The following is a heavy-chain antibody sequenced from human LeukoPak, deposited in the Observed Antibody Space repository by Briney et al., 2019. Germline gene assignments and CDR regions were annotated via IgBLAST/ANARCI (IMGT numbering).Heavy chain of an antibody. J-gene: IGHJ6*03. CDR3: ARGGQCSGGSCYADYFYYYMDV. CDR1: GFSFSDYY. Sequence: GGSLRLSCAASGFSFSDYYINWIRQAPGKGLEWVSYISYGGGTKHYADSVKGRFTVSRDNAKNPVILQMNSLRDEDTAVYYCARGGQCSGGSCYADYFYYYMDVWGKGTTVTVSS. V-gene: IGHV3-11*04. CDR2: ISYGGGTK. D-gene: IGHD2-15*01.